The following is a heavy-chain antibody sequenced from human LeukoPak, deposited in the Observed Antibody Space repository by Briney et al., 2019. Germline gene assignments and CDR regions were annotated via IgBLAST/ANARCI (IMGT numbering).Heavy chain of an antibody. J-gene: IGHJ4*02. CDR2: IGSKAYGETA. CDR3: TRDRGAYNLYDY. D-gene: IGHD1-1*01. Sequence: PGGSLRLSCTASGFTFGDYAMSWIRQAPGKGLEWVGFIGSKAYGETADYAASVKGRFTISRDDSKAIAYLQMNSLKTEDTAVYHCTRDRGAYNLYDYWGQGTLVTVSS. CDR1: GFTFGDYA. V-gene: IGHV3-49*03.